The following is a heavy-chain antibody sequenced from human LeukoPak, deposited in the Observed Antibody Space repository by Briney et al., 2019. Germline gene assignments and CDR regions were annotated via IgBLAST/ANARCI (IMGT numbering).Heavy chain of an antibody. V-gene: IGHV3-23*01. CDR2: INTDNSNT. CDR1: RVIFNNYA. Sequence: GGSLRLSCAASRVIFNNYAMSAVRQAPGQGLEWVSAINTDNSNTFYADSVKGRVTISRDNSKNTAYLQMNSLKAEDTAVYYCTRLERTGYYFDYWGQGTLVTVSS. CDR3: TRLERTGYYFDY. J-gene: IGHJ4*02. D-gene: IGHD7-27*01.